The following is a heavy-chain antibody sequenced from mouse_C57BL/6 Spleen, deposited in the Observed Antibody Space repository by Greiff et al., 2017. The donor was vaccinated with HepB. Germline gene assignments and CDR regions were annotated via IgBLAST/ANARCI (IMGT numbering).Heavy chain of an antibody. Sequence: EVMLVESEGGLVQPGSSMKLSCTASGFTFSDYYMAWVRQVPEKGLEWVANINYDGSSTYYLDSLKSRFIISTDNAKNILYLQMSSLKSEDTATYYCARGSYYYGSSYEWYFDVWGTGTTVTVSS. CDR3: ARGSYYYGSSYEWYFDV. D-gene: IGHD1-1*01. CDR2: INYDGSST. V-gene: IGHV5-16*01. J-gene: IGHJ1*03. CDR1: GFTFSDYY.